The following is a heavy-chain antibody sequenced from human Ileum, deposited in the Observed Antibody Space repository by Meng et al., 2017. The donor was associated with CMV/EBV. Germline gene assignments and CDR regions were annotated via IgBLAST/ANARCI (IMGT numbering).Heavy chain of an antibody. J-gene: IGHJ4*02. CDR1: GVAVSSERW. CDR3: VRDANGGLVAEY. V-gene: IGHV4-55*08. CDR2: NAYSRGT. Sequence: GVSGVAVSSERWFHWVRESPEEGLGWIGSNAYSRGTHYNPPLKSRVTVSIDTSKNQFALRLTSVTAADTALYYCVRDANGGLVAEYWGQGTLVTVSS. D-gene: IGHD2-15*01.